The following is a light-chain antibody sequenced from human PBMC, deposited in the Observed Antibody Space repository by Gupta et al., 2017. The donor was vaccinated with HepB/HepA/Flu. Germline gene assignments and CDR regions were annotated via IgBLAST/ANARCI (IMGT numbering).Light chain of an antibody. Sequence: DIVLTQSPATLALSPGERAALSCRASQNIRTYLAWYQHKPGQAPRLLIYDVSNRATGIPARFGGSGSGTDFTLAISSLEPEDFAVYYCQQRNNWPGTFGQGTKVEI. J-gene: IGKJ1*01. V-gene: IGKV3-11*01. CDR1: QNIRTY. CDR3: QQRNNWPGT. CDR2: DVS.